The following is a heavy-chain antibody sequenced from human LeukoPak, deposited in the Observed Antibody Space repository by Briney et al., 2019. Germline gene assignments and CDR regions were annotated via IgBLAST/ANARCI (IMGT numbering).Heavy chain of an antibody. J-gene: IGHJ5*02. Sequence: SVKVSCKASGGTFSSYAISWVRQAPGHGLEWMGGIIPIFSTANYAQKFQGRVTITADESTSTAYMELSSLRSEDTAVYYCARFHYDILTGYYSPYNWFDPWGQGTLVTVSS. CDR2: IIPIFSTA. V-gene: IGHV1-69*13. CDR1: GGTFSSYA. CDR3: ARFHYDILTGYYSPYNWFDP. D-gene: IGHD3-9*01.